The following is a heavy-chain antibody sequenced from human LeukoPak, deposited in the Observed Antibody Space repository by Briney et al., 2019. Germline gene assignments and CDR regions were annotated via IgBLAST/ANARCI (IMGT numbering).Heavy chain of an antibody. J-gene: IGHJ4*02. CDR1: GYTLTELS. CDR3: AKAGYDFSSGNLLY. D-gene: IGHD3-3*01. Sequence: ASVKVSCKVSGYTLTELSMHWVRQAPGKGLEWRGGFDPEDGETIYAQKFQRRVTMTEDTSTDTAYMELSSLRSEDTALYYCAKAGYDFSSGNLLYWGQGTLVTLSS. CDR2: FDPEDGET. V-gene: IGHV1-24*01.